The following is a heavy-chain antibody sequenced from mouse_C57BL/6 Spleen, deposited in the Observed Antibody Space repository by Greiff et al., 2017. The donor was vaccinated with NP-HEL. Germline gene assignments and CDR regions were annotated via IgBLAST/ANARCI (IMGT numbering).Heavy chain of an antibody. D-gene: IGHD1-1*01. V-gene: IGHV1-80*01. Sequence: QVQLQQSGAELVKPGASVKISCKASGYAFSSYWMNWVKQRPGKGLEWIGQIYPGDGDTNYNGKFKGKATLTADKSSSTAYMQLSSLTSEDSAVYFCARWDYGTYYARDYWGQGTSVTVSS. CDR2: IYPGDGDT. J-gene: IGHJ4*01. CDR3: ARWDYGTYYARDY. CDR1: GYAFSSYW.